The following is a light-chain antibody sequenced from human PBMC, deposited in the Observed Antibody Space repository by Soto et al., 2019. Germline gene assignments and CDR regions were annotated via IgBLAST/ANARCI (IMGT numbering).Light chain of an antibody. CDR1: QSVSSN. CDR2: GAS. Sequence: EIVMTHSPATLSVSPCERATLSFSASQSVSSNLVWYQQKPGQAPRLLIYGASSRGAGIPARFSGSGSGREFTLTIISLQSEDFAVYYCQQYNNWPPITFGQGTRLEIK. V-gene: IGKV3-15*01. J-gene: IGKJ5*01. CDR3: QQYNNWPPIT.